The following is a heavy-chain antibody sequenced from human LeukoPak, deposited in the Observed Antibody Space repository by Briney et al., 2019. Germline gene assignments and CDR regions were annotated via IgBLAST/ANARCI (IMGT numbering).Heavy chain of an antibody. D-gene: IGHD2-2*01. CDR3: ARRLGYCSRTSCYVAPFDY. V-gene: IGHV3-7*05. CDR1: GFTFSDYW. Sequence: GGSLRLSCAASGFTFSDYWMNWVRQTPGKGLEWVANIQPDGSEKYYVDSVKGRFTISRDNAKNSLYLQMNSLRAEDTAIYHCARRLGYCSRTSCYVAPFDYWGQGTLVTVSS. CDR2: IQPDGSEK. J-gene: IGHJ4*02.